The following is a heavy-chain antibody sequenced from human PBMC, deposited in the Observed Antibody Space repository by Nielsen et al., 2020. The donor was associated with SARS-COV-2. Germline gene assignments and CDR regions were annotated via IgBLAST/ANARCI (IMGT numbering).Heavy chain of an antibody. D-gene: IGHD2-8*01. CDR2: ISYDGSNK. V-gene: IGHV3-30*18. CDR3: AKGSNGWDNYYYYGMDV. CDR1: GFTFSSYG. Sequence: GGSLRLSCAASGFTFSSYGMHWVRQAPGKGLEWVAVISYDGSNKYYADSVKGRFTISRDYSKNTLYLQMNSLRAEDTAVYYCAKGSNGWDNYYYYGMDVWGQGTTVTVSS. J-gene: IGHJ6*02.